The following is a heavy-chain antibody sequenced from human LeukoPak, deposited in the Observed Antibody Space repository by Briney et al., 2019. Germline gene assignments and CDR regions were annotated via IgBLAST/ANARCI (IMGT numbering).Heavy chain of an antibody. CDR3: ASENYYYYYMDV. V-gene: IGHV4-4*02. CDR2: MYHSGNT. J-gene: IGHJ6*03. CDR1: GGSLTSSNW. Sequence: SETLSLTCAVSGGSLTSSNWWSWVRQPPGKGLEWIGEMYHSGNTNYNPSLKSRVTISVDTSKNQFSLKLSSVTAADTAVYYCASENYYYYYMDVWGKGTTVTVSS.